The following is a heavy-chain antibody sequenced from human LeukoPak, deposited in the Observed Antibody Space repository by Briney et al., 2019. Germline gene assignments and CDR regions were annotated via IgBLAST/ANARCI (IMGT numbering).Heavy chain of an antibody. Sequence: ASVTVSCKASGYTFTSYDINWVRQATGQGLEWMGWMNPNSGNTGYAQKFQGRVTMTRNTSISTAYMELSSLRSEDTAVYYCARGRRYSSSWYRAVPYYFDYWGQGTLVTVSS. J-gene: IGHJ4*02. CDR3: ARGRRYSSSWYRAVPYYFDY. V-gene: IGHV1-8*01. CDR1: GYTFTSYD. CDR2: MNPNSGNT. D-gene: IGHD6-13*01.